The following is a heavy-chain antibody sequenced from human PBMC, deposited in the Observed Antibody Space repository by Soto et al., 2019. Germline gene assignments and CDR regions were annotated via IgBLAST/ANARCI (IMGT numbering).Heavy chain of an antibody. CDR3: ATRGYGSRWPNVYMDV. D-gene: IGHD6-13*01. J-gene: IGHJ6*03. Sequence: GGSLRLSCAASGFTFSNYEMHWVRQAPGKGLEYVSGISNNGAHTDYAKSVKGRFTISRDNSENTLYLQMGSLRAEDMALYYCATRGYGSRWPNVYMDVWGKGTTVTVSS. CDR1: GFTFSNYE. V-gene: IGHV3-64*01. CDR2: ISNNGAHT.